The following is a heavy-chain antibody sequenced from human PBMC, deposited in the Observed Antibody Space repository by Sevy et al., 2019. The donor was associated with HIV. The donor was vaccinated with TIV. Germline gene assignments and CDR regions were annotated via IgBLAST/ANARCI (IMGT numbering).Heavy chain of an antibody. Sequence: GGSLRLSCAASGFTFSSYSMNWVRQAPGKGLEWVSSISSSSSYIYYADSVKGRFTISRDNAKNSLYLQMNSLRAEDTAVYYCARGDSPPYDSCGYYLAPYYLDYWGQGTLVTVSS. CDR1: GFTFSSYS. V-gene: IGHV3-21*01. CDR3: ARGDSPPYDSCGYYLAPYYLDY. J-gene: IGHJ4*02. CDR2: ISSSSSYI. D-gene: IGHD3-22*01.